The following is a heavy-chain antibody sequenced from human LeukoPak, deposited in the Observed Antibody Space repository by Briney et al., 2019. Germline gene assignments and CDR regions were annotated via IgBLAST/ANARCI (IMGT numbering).Heavy chain of an antibody. D-gene: IGHD5-18*01. CDR2: IKQDGSEK. CDR1: GFTFRRNW. J-gene: IGHJ4*02. Sequence: GGSLRLSCAASGFTFRRNWMSWARQASGKGLEWVANIKQDGSEKYYVDSVKGRFTISRDNSKNTLYLQMNSLRAEDTAVYYCAKWYGYGSIDYWGQGTLVTASS. V-gene: IGHV3-7*02. CDR3: AKWYGYGSIDY.